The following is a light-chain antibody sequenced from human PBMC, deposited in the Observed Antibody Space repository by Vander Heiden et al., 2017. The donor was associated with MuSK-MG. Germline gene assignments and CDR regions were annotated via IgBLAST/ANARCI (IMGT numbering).Light chain of an antibody. V-gene: IGKV3-11*01. Sequence: EIVLTQSPATLSLSPGERATLSCRASQSVSSYLAWYQRKPGQAPRLLIYETSNRATGIQARFSGGGSGTDFTLTISSIEPEDVAGYDGQQRRTLGPGTKVEIK. CDR1: QSVSSY. J-gene: IGKJ3*01. CDR3: QQRRT. CDR2: ETS.